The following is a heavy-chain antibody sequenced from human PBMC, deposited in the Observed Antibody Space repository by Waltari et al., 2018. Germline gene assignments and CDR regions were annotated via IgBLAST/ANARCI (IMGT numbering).Heavy chain of an antibody. Sequence: QVQLVQSGAEVKKPGASVKVSCKASGYTFTSYAMHWVRQAPGQRLEWMGWINAGNGNTKYSQKFQGRVTITRDTSASTAYMELSSLRSEDTAVYYCAAEFGDAFDIWGQGTMVTVSS. J-gene: IGHJ3*02. CDR1: GYTFTSYA. CDR3: AAEFGDAFDI. V-gene: IGHV1-3*01. D-gene: IGHD3-10*01. CDR2: INAGNGNT.